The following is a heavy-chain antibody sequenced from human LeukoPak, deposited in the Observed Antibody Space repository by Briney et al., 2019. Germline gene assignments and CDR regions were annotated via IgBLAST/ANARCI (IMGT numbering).Heavy chain of an antibody. D-gene: IGHD3-10*01. CDR2: ISHTGSAD. V-gene: IGHV3-48*03. CDR3: ARELLWFGEPNFDC. Sequence: GGSLRLSCAASGFTFSNCAMNWVRQAPGKGLEWVSYISHTGSADSYADSVKGRFTISRDNAKNSLYLQMNNLRAEDTAVYYCARELLWFGEPNFDCWGQGTLVSVSS. CDR1: GFTFSNCA. J-gene: IGHJ4*02.